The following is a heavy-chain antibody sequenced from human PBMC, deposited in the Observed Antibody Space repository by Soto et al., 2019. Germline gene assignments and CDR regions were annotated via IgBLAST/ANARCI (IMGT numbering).Heavy chain of an antibody. Sequence: ASVKVSCKTSGYTFTDDYLHWVRQAPGQGLEWMGWINPHSGNTNYAQKFLGRVSMTRETSISTAYMELLSLTSDDTAIYYCARAVYCGSDCYSYGMDVWGQGTTVTVSS. J-gene: IGHJ6*02. CDR1: GYTFTDDY. CDR2: INPHSGNT. CDR3: ARAVYCGSDCYSYGMDV. D-gene: IGHD3-22*01. V-gene: IGHV1-2*02.